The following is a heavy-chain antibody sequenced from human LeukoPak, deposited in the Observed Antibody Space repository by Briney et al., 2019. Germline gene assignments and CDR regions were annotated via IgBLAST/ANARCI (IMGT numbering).Heavy chain of an antibody. CDR2: IYYSGST. CDR3: ARGPARYSSGWYYFDS. J-gene: IGHJ4*02. V-gene: IGHV4-59*01. CDR1: GGSTNTYY. Sequence: SKTLSLTCSVSGGSTNTYYWSWIRQPPGKGLEWIGYIYYSGSTNYNPSLKSRVTISVDTSKSQFSLKLSSVTAADTAVYYCARGPARYSSGWYYFDSWGQGTLVTVSS. D-gene: IGHD6-19*01.